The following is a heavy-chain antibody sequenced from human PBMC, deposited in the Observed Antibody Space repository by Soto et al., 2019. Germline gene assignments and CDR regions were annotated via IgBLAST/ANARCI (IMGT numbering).Heavy chain of an antibody. Sequence: GGSLRLSCAASGFTFSSYPMHWVRQAPCKGLEWVAVISYDGSNKYYADSVKGRFTISRDNSKNTLYLQMNSLRAEDTAVYYCAIAGSYHLASLIDYWGQGTLVTVSS. CDR1: GFTFSSYP. CDR3: AIAGSYHLASLIDY. CDR2: ISYDGSNK. D-gene: IGHD1-26*01. V-gene: IGHV3-30-3*01. J-gene: IGHJ4*02.